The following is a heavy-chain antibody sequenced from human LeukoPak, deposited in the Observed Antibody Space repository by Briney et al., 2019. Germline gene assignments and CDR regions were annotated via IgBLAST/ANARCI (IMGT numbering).Heavy chain of an antibody. CDR1: GYTFTSYY. J-gene: IGHJ4*02. CDR2: INPSGGST. D-gene: IGHD2-15*01. V-gene: IGHV1-46*01. CDR3: ARDRTYCSGGSCFIADFDY. Sequence: GASVKVSCKASGYTFTSYYMHWVRQAPGQGLEWMGIINPSGGSTSYAQKFQGRVTMTRDTSTSTVYMELSSLRSEDTAVYYCARDRTYCSGGSCFIADFDYWGQGTPVTVSS.